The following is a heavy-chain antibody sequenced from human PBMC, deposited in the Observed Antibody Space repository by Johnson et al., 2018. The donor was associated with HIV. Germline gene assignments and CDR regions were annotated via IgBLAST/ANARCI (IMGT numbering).Heavy chain of an antibody. CDR1: GFTFDDYA. CDR2: IGTAGDT. Sequence: EVQVVESGGGLVQPGRSLRLSCTASGFTFDDYAMHWVRLAPGKGLEWVSAIGTAGDTYYPGSVKGRFTISRENAKNSLYLQMNSLRAGDTALYHCARRDSGSLSFDIWGQGTMVSVSS. V-gene: IGHV3-13*01. J-gene: IGHJ3*02. CDR3: ARRDSGSLSFDI. D-gene: IGHD1-26*01.